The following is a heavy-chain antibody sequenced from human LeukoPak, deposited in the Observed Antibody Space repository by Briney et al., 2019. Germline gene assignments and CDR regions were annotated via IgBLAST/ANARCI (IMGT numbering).Heavy chain of an antibody. Sequence: GGSLRLSCAASGFTFSSYAMSWVRQATGKGLEWVSAICGSGGSTYYADSVKGRFTISRDNSKNTLYLQINSLRAEDTAVYCCAKDGHGQQLAFDYWGQGTLVTVSS. V-gene: IGHV3-23*01. D-gene: IGHD6-13*01. CDR1: GFTFSSYA. CDR2: ICGSGGST. J-gene: IGHJ4*02. CDR3: AKDGHGQQLAFDY.